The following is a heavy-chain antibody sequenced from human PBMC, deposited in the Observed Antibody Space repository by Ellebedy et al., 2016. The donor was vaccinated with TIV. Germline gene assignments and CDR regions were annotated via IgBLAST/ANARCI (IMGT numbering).Heavy chain of an antibody. Sequence: PGGSLRLSCSTSGFTFSSYAMTWVRQAPGKGPEWVSSISGSGGTTYYADSVKGRFTISRDNSKNTLFLLMNSLRAEDSAIYYCAKYAVAAIVWGTYYFDYWGQGTLVTVSS. CDR3: AKYAVAAIVWGTYYFDY. D-gene: IGHD3-16*01. CDR1: GFTFSSYA. CDR2: ISGSGGTT. J-gene: IGHJ4*02. V-gene: IGHV3-23*01.